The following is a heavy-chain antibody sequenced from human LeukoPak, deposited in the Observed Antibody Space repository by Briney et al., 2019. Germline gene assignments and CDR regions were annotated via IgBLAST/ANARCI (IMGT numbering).Heavy chain of an antibody. CDR1: GFTFDDYA. CDR3: AKGSLRFGELSYY. V-gene: IGHV3-9*01. J-gene: IGHJ4*02. Sequence: GGSLRLSCAASGFTFDDYAMHWVRQAPGKGLEWVSGISWNSGSIGYADSVKGRFTISRDNSKNTLYLQMNSLRAEDTAVYYCAKGSLRFGELSYYWGQGTLVTVSS. D-gene: IGHD3-10*01. CDR2: ISWNSGSI.